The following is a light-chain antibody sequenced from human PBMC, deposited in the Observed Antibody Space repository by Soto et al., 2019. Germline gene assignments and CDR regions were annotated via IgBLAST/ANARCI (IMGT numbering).Light chain of an antibody. CDR2: KAS. Sequence: DIQMTQSPSTLSASVGDRVTITCRASQSIGGWLAWYQQKPGKAPDLLIFKASTLQSGVPSRFSGGGSGTEFTLTISSLQPDDYATYYCQQYNIYPLTFGGGTKVELK. V-gene: IGKV1-5*03. CDR1: QSIGGW. J-gene: IGKJ4*01. CDR3: QQYNIYPLT.